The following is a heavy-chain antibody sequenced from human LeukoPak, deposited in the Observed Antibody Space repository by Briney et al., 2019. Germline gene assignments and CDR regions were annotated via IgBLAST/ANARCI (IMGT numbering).Heavy chain of an antibody. CDR2: ISGSGGST. Sequence: GGSLRLSCAASGFTFSSYAMTWVRQAPGKGLEWVSDISGSGGSTYYADSVKGRFTISRDNSKNTVYLQMNSLRVEDTAVYYCVKRQCSGGSCYFIDYWGQGTLVTVSS. V-gene: IGHV3-23*01. CDR1: GFTFSSYA. CDR3: VKRQCSGGSCYFIDY. J-gene: IGHJ4*02. D-gene: IGHD2-15*01.